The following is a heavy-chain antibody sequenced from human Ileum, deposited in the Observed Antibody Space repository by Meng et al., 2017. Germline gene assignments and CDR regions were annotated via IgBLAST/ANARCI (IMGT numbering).Heavy chain of an antibody. V-gene: IGHV3-23*04. J-gene: IGHJ4*02. CDR3: VKDLYGSGNYRFDS. CDR2: VSGSGASV. CDR1: GFTFNEYA. D-gene: IGHD3-10*01. Sequence: KLVGSRGDLMQPGGSLKLSCVGSGFTFNEYAMSWVRQAPGMGLEWVSGVSGSGASVKYADAALGRFTISRDNSMNTLYLQMTSLRVEDTARYYCVKDLYGSGNYRFDSWGQGTLVTVSS.